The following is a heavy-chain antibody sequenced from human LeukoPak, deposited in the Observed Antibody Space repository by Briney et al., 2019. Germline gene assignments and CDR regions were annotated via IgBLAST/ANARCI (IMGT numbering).Heavy chain of an antibody. V-gene: IGHV3-23*01. CDR3: ALPGTTRGLFDY. CDR2: ISGSGGST. Sequence: GGSLRLSCAASGFTFSSYAMSWVRQAPGKGLEWVSAISGSGGSTYYADSVKGRFTISRDNSENTLYLQMNSLRAEDTAVYYCALPGTTRGLFDYWGQGTLVTVSS. CDR1: GFTFSSYA. D-gene: IGHD1-1*01. J-gene: IGHJ4*02.